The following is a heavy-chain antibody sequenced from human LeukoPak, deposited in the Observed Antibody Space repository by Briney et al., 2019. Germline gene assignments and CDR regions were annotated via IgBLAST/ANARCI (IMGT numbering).Heavy chain of an antibody. D-gene: IGHD3-3*01. V-gene: IGHV4-59*01. J-gene: IGHJ4*02. CDR2: IYYSGST. Sequence: SETLSLTCTVSGGSISSYYWSWIRQPPGKGLEWIGYIYYSGSTNYNPSLKSRVTISVDTSKNQFSLKLSSVTAADTAVYYCARVGGPPRAFWYLAPVGIDYWGQGTLVTVSS. CDR1: GGSISSYY. CDR3: ARVGGPPRAFWYLAPVGIDY.